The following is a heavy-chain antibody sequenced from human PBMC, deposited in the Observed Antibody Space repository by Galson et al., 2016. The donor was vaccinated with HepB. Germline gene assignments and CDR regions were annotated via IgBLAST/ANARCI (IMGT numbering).Heavy chain of an antibody. CDR2: ISGSGDTA. CDR1: GFTFSSYA. V-gene: IGHV3-23*01. J-gene: IGHJ4*02. CDR3: AKGVNQQHPYYFDS. Sequence: SLRLSCAASGFTFSSYAMSWVRQAPGKGLEWVSAISGSGDTAFYTDSVKGRFTFSRDNSENTLYLQMNSLRAGDTALYYCAKGVNQQHPYYFDSWGQGILVTVSS. D-gene: IGHD1-14*01.